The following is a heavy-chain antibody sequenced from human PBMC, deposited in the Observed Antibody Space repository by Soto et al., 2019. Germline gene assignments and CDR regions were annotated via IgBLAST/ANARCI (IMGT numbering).Heavy chain of an antibody. CDR3: ARRYGYSFDY. CDR1: GASVSSNTFY. V-gene: IGHV4-39*07. D-gene: IGHD1-1*01. Sequence: SETLSLTCTVSGASVSSNTFYWGWIRQPPGRGLESIANIYYDGNTYYNPSLKSRVTISLDTSKNQFSLKLSSVTAADTAVYYCARRYGYSFDYWGQGTLVTVSS. CDR2: IYYDGNT. J-gene: IGHJ4*02.